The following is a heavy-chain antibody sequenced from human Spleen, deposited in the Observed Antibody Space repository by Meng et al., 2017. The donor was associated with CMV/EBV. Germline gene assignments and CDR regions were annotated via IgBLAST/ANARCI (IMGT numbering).Heavy chain of an antibody. CDR2: ISVYNGNK. V-gene: IGHV1-18*04. D-gene: IGHD3-9*01. J-gene: IGHJ6*02. CDR1: GYTFTGYY. CDR3: ARAIRQFEDYYYGMDV. Sequence: ASVKVSCKASGYTFTGYYMHWVRQAPGQGLEWMGWISVYNGNKKYAQKFRGRVTMTTDTSTSTAYMELRSLRSDDTAIYYCARAIRQFEDYYYGMDVWGQGTTVTVSS.